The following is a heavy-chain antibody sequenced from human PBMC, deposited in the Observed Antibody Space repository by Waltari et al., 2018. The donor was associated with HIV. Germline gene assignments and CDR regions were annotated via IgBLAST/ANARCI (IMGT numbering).Heavy chain of an antibody. V-gene: IGHV2-70*15. CDR2: IDWENDK. CDR3: ARIRRGGDCYNDPFDI. Sequence: QVTLRESGPALVKPTQTLTLTCTLSGFSLHSHGMCVSWIRQPPGKALEWLARIDWENDKYYSTSLKTRLTISKDTPKNQVVLTMTNLDPVDTATYYCARIRRGGDCYNDPFDIWGQGTRVTVSS. D-gene: IGHD2-21*02. CDR1: GFSLHSHGMC. J-gene: IGHJ3*02.